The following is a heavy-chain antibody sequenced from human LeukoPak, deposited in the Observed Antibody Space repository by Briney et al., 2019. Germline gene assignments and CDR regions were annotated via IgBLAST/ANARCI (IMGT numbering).Heavy chain of an antibody. V-gene: IGHV4-59*01. D-gene: IGHD2-2*01. CDR2: IYYSGST. CDR1: GGSISSYY. Sequence: SETLSLTCTVSGGSISSYYWSWIRQPPGKGLEWIGYIYYSGSTNYNPSLKSRVTISVDTSKNQFSLKLSSVTAADTAVYYCARGYRSSTSCYHLDYWGQGTLVTVSS. J-gene: IGHJ4*02. CDR3: ARGYRSSTSCYHLDY.